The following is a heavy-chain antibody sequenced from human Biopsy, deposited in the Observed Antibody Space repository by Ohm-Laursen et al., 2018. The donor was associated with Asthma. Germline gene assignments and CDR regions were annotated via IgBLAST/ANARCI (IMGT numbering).Heavy chain of an antibody. CDR1: GYTFTSYS. V-gene: IGHV1-46*01. CDR3: ARAGALIVGATMGY. Sequence: GASVKVSCKASGYTFTSYSMHWVRQAPGQGLEWMGIINPSGGSTSYAQKFQGRVTMTRDTSTSTVYMELSSLRSEDAAVYCCARAGALIVGATMGYWGQGTLVTVSS. CDR2: INPSGGST. J-gene: IGHJ4*02. D-gene: IGHD1-26*01.